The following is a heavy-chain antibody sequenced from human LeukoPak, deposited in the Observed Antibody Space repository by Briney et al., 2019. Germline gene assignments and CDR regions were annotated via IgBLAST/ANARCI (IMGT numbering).Heavy chain of an antibody. Sequence: GGSLRLSCAASGFKFSNYGMHWVRQAPGKGLEWVAAIWYDGSIQYYADSVKGRFAISRDNSKNTLYLQMDSLRAEDTAVYYCARAGYCSGGSCYGSDYWGQGTLVSVSS. V-gene: IGHV3-33*01. D-gene: IGHD2-15*01. J-gene: IGHJ4*02. CDR3: ARAGYCSGGSCYGSDY. CDR1: GFKFSNYG. CDR2: IWYDGSIQ.